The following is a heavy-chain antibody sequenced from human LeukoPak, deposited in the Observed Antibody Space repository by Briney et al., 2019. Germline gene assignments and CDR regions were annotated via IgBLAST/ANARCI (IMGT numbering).Heavy chain of an antibody. D-gene: IGHD1-1*01. Sequence: GGSLRLSCAASGFTFDDYGMSWVRQAPGKGLEWVSGINWNGGSTGYADSVKGRFTISRDNAKNSLYLRMNSLRAEDTALYYCARDDGLNARGKGPDYWGQGTLVTVSS. J-gene: IGHJ4*02. CDR2: INWNGGST. CDR1: GFTFDDYG. CDR3: ARDDGLNARGKGPDY. V-gene: IGHV3-20*04.